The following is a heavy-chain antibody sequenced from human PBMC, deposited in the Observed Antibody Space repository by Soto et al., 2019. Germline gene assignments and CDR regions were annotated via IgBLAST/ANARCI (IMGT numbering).Heavy chain of an antibody. CDR3: ARWGIAVAAADY. Sequence: SETLSLTCTVSGVCIRSYYWSWIRQPPGKGLEWIGYIYYSGSTNYNPSLKSRVTISVDTSKNQFSLKLSSVTAADTAVYYCARWGIAVAAADYWGQGTLVTVS. CDR2: IYYSGST. CDR1: GVCIRSYY. J-gene: IGHJ4*02. D-gene: IGHD6-19*01. V-gene: IGHV4-59*01.